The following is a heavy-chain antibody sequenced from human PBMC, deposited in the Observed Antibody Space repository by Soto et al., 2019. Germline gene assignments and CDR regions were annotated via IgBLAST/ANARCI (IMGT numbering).Heavy chain of an antibody. CDR2: IKSKDDGGTT. CDR3: PPPWVLVTYWYFEL. V-gene: IGHV3-15*07. CDR1: GFTFNNAW. J-gene: IGHJ2*01. Sequence: EVQLVESGGGLVKPGGSLRLSCAASGFTFNNAWMNWVRQAPGKGLEWVGRIKSKDDGGTTDYAAPVKGRFTISRDDSRNTLFLQMNSLKTEDTAVYYCPPPWVLVTYWYFELWGRGTLVTVSS. D-gene: IGHD6-13*01.